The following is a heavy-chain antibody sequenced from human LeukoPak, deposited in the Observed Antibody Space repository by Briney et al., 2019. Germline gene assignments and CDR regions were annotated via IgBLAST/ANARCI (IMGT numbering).Heavy chain of an antibody. CDR3: ARGQPSPPYYYDSSGLFDY. J-gene: IGHJ4*02. CDR2: INHSGST. D-gene: IGHD3-22*01. Sequence: SETLSLTCAVYGGSFSGYYWSWIRQPPGKGLEWIGEINHSGSTNYNPSLKSRVTISVDTSKNQFSLKLSSVTAADTAVYYCARGQPSPPYYYDSSGLFDYWGQGTLVTVSS. CDR1: GGSFSGYY. V-gene: IGHV4-34*01.